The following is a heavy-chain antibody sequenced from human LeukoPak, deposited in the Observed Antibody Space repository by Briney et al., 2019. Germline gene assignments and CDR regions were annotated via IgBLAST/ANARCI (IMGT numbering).Heavy chain of an antibody. Sequence: GGSLRLSCAASGFTVGSNYMSWVRQAPGKGLEWVSVIYSGGSTYYADSVKGRFTISRDNSKNTLYLQMNSLRAEDTAVYYCARASGITMVRGNPYYFDYWGQGTLVTVSS. CDR2: IYSGGST. V-gene: IGHV3-66*01. D-gene: IGHD3-10*01. CDR1: GFTVGSNY. J-gene: IGHJ4*02. CDR3: ARASGITMVRGNPYYFDY.